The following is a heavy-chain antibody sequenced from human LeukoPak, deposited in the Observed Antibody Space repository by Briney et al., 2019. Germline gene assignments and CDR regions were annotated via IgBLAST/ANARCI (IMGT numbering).Heavy chain of an antibody. D-gene: IGHD6-13*01. CDR1: GFTFSNSW. CDR3: ARDSALGSSWYFSIDY. V-gene: IGHV3-48*01. Sequence: PGGSLRLSCAASGFTFSNSWMNWVRQAPGKGLEWVSYISSSSSTIYYADSVKGRFTISRDNAKNSLYLQMNSLRAEDTAVYYCARDSALGSSWYFSIDYWGQGTLVTVSS. CDR2: ISSSSSTI. J-gene: IGHJ4*02.